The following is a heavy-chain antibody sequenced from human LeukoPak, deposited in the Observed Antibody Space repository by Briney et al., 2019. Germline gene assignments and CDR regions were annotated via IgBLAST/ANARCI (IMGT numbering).Heavy chain of an antibody. CDR3: ARLYDFWSGSNQHVGGNYDY. Sequence: ASVKVSCKASGYTFTSYGISWVRQAPGQGREGMGWINAYNGNTNYAQKLQGRVTMTTDTSTSTAYMELRSLRSDDTAVYYCARLYDFWSGSNQHVGGNYDYWGQGTLVTVSS. V-gene: IGHV1-18*01. CDR1: GYTFTSYG. CDR2: INAYNGNT. J-gene: IGHJ4*02. D-gene: IGHD3-3*01.